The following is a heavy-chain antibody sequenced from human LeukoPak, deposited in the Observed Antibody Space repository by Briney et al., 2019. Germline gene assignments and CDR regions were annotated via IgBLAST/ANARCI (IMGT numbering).Heavy chain of an antibody. J-gene: IGHJ4*02. CDR1: GYTFTGYY. V-gene: IGHV1-2*04. CDR2: INPNSGGT. CDR3: ARADMTTVTKYYFDY. D-gene: IGHD4-17*01. Sequence: ASVKVSCKASGYTFTGYYMHWVRQAPGQGLEWMEWINPNSGGTNYAQKFQGWVTMTRDTSISTAYMELSRLRSDDTAVYYCARADMTTVTKYYFDYWGQGTLVTVSS.